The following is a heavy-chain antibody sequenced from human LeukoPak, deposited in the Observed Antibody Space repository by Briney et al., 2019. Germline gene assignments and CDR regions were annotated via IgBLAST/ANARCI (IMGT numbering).Heavy chain of an antibody. CDR1: GLTFSAYA. V-gene: IGHV3-23*01. D-gene: IGHD6-6*01. CDR2: ISGGGFNT. J-gene: IGHJ6*02. CDR3: AKGLRSSSGYYYYGMDV. Sequence: GRSLRHSCATSGLTFSAYAMNWVRQAPGKGLEWVSAISGGGFNTYYADSVQGRFTISRDNSKNTLYLQMNSLRAEDTAVYYCAKGLRSSSGYYYYGMDVWGQGTTVTVSS.